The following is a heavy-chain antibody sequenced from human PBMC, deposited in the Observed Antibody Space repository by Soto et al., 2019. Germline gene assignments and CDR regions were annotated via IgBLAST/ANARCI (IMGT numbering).Heavy chain of an antibody. D-gene: IGHD3-10*01. CDR2: IKRNGGST. CDR1: GFTFSDYW. V-gene: IGHV3-64D*08. J-gene: IGHJ4*02. CDR3: VKDRGSGSYYTPIFDY. Sequence: GGSLRLSCAASGFTFSDYWMHWVRQAPGKGLECVSRIKRNGGSTNYADSVKGRFTISRDNSKNTLYLQMSSLRAEDTAVYYCVKDRGSGSYYTPIFDYWGQGALVTVS.